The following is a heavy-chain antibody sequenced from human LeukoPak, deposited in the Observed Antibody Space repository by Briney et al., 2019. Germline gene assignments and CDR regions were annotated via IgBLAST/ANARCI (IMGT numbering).Heavy chain of an antibody. CDR1: GYSISSGYY. V-gene: IGHV4-38-2*02. CDR2: IYHSGST. CDR3: ARDRGGSFDY. Sequence: ETLSLTCTVSGYSISSGYYWGWIRQPPGKGLEWIGSIYHSGSTYYNPSLKSRVTISVDTSKNQFSLKLRSVTAADTAVYYCARDRGGSFDYWGQGTLVTVSS. J-gene: IGHJ4*02. D-gene: IGHD1-26*01.